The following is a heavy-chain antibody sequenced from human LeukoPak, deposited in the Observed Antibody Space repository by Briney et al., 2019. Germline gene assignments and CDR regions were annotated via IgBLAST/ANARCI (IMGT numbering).Heavy chain of an antibody. V-gene: IGHV4-39*07. J-gene: IGHJ4*02. Sequence: EALSLTCTVSGGSIISSSYYWGWIRQPPGKGLEWIGEINHSGSTNYNPSLKSRVTISVDTSKNQLSLKLSSVTAADTAVYYCARRHDYWGQGTLVTVSS. CDR1: GGSIISSSYY. CDR2: INHSGST. CDR3: ARRHDY.